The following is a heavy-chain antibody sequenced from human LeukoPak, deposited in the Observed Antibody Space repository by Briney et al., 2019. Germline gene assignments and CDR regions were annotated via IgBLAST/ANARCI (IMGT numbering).Heavy chain of an antibody. J-gene: IGHJ5*02. CDR3: ARGAEPRITGTWFWFDP. CDR1: GFTFSSYG. D-gene: IGHD1-7*01. V-gene: IGHV3-33*01. Sequence: PGRSLRLSSAASGFTFSSYGMHWVRQAPGKGLEWVAVIWYDGSNKYYADSVEGRFTISRDNSKNTLYLQMNSLRAEDTAVYYCARGAEPRITGTWFWFDPWGQGTLVTVSS. CDR2: IWYDGSNK.